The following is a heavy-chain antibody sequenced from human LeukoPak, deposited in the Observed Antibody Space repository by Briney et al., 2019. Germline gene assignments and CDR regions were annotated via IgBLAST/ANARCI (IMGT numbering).Heavy chain of an antibody. J-gene: IGHJ4*02. D-gene: IGHD3-10*01. V-gene: IGHV3-23*01. CDR2: ISGSGGST. CDR3: AKDWGLSWPGELWFRELLPSYFDY. Sequence: PGGSLRLSCAASGFTFSSYAMGWVRQAPGKGLEWVSAISGSGGSTYYADSVKGRFTISRDNSKNTLYLQMNSLRAEDTAVYYCAKDWGLSWPGELWFRELLPSYFDYWGQGTLVTVSS. CDR1: GFTFSSYA.